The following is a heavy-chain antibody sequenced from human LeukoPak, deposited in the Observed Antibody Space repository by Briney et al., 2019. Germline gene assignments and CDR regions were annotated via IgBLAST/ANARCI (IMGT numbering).Heavy chain of an antibody. V-gene: IGHV3-48*01. CDR2: ISSSSSTI. D-gene: IGHD2-2*01. CDR1: GFTFSSYS. CDR3: ARMDWDIVVLPAAFFDY. Sequence: GGSLRLSCAASGFTFSSYSMNWVRQAPAKGLEWVSYISSSSSTIYYADSVKGRFTISRDNAKNSLYLQMNSLRAEDTAVYYCARMDWDIVVLPAAFFDYWGQGTLVTVSS. J-gene: IGHJ4*02.